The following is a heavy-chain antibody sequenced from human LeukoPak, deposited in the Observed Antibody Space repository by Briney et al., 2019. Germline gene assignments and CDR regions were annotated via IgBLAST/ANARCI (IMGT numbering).Heavy chain of an antibody. Sequence: PSETLSLTCTASGCSISNYHWSWIRQPAGKGLEWIGQIHTSGSTNYNPPLKSRVSMSIDTTEDQVSLTIRSVTAADTAFYYCARRDISSGWSFDYWGQGTLVTVSS. CDR2: IHTSGST. CDR1: GCSISNYH. J-gene: IGHJ4*02. D-gene: IGHD6-19*01. CDR3: ARRDISSGWSFDY. V-gene: IGHV4-4*07.